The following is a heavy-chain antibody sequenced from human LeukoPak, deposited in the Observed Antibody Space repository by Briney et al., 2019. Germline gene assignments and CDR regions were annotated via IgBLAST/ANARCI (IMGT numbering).Heavy chain of an antibody. CDR1: GGSISSSTYY. D-gene: IGHD3-3*01. J-gene: IGHJ4*02. CDR3: ARHDEWSVDY. Sequence: SETLSLTCTVSGGSISSSTYYWGWIRQPLXXGXEWIGSIYYSGSTYYNPSLKSRVTISVDTSKNQFSLKLSSVTAADTAVYYCARHDEWSVDYWGQGTLVTVSS. CDR2: IYYSGST. V-gene: IGHV4-39*01.